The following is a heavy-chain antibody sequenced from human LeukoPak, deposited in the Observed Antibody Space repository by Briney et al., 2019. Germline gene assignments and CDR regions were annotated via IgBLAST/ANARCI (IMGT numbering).Heavy chain of an antibody. D-gene: IGHD2-8*01. V-gene: IGHV3-48*01. CDR2: ITISSTTI. J-gene: IGHJ5*02. CDR1: GFTFKNYN. CDR3: ARVKIVLMPTAIDPETFDP. Sequence: PGGSLRLSCAASGFTFKNYNMNWVRQAPGKGLEWISYITISSTTIYYADSVKGRFTISRDSAKNSLYLQMNSLRSEDTAVYYCARVKIVLMPTAIDPETFDPWGQGTLVTVSS.